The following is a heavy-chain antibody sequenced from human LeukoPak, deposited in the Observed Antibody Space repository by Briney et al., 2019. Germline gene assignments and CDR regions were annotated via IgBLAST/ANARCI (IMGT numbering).Heavy chain of an antibody. V-gene: IGHV4-59*01. CDR1: GGSIRSYY. J-gene: IGHJ1*01. CDR2: IYYSGST. Sequence: PSETLSLTCTVSGGSIRSYYWIWIRQPPGKGLEWMGYIYYSGSTNYNPSLKSRVTISVDTSKNQFSLKLSSVTAADTAVYYCARTDIVVDDSEYFHHWGQGTLVTDSS. D-gene: IGHD2-2*01. CDR3: ARTDIVVDDSEYFHH.